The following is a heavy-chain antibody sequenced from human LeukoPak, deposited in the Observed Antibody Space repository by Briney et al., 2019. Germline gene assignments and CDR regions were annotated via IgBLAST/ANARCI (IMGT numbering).Heavy chain of an antibody. CDR1: GFTFSSYA. CDR3: AKGYSGYDYWAFDI. J-gene: IGHJ3*02. V-gene: IGHV3-23*01. CDR2: ISGSGGNT. D-gene: IGHD5-12*01. Sequence: PGGSLRLSCAASGFTFSSYAMSWVRQAPGKGLEWVSGISGSGGNTYYADSVKGRFTISRDNSKNTLYLQMNSLRAEDTALYYCAKGYSGYDYWAFDIWGQGTMVTVSS.